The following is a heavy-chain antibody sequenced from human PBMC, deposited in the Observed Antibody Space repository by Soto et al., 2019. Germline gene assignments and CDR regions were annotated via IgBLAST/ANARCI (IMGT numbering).Heavy chain of an antibody. D-gene: IGHD3-9*01. CDR2: IYWDDDK. J-gene: IGHJ5*02. Sequence: QITLKESGTTLVKPTQNLTLTCTFYGFSLTTDGAGVGWIRQPPGKALEWLALIYWDDDKRHSPSLKNRLTITKDHSKSQVVLTMTNMDPADTATYYCARRQKDILTGYYVWFDPWGQGIPVHVSS. V-gene: IGHV2-5*02. CDR1: GFSLTTDGAG. CDR3: ARRQKDILTGYYVWFDP.